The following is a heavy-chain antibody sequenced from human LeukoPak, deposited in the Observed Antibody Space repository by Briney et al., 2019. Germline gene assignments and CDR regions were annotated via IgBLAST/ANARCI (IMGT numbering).Heavy chain of an antibody. J-gene: IGHJ4*02. Sequence: GSLRLSCAASGFTFSNYAMTWVRQAPGKGLEWVSAISGGGVDTYYADSVKGRFTISRDNSKTTLYLQMNSLRAEDTALYYCAKVNRFCSGGSCSCWGQGNLVTVSS. D-gene: IGHD2-15*01. CDR3: AKVNRFCSGGSCSC. CDR1: GFTFSNYA. CDR2: ISGGGVDT. V-gene: IGHV3-23*01.